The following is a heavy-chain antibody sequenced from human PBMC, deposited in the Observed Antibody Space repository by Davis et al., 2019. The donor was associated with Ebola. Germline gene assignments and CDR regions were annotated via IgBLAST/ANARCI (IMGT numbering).Heavy chain of an antibody. CDR1: GDSVSSNSAA. CDR2: TYYRSKWYN. Sequence: HSQTLSLTCAISGDSVSSNSAAWTWIRQSPSRGLEWLGRTYYRSKWYNDYAVSVKSRITINPDTSKNQFSLQLNSVTPEDTAVYYCARSYGDSRAFDIWGQGTMVTVSS. V-gene: IGHV6-1*01. J-gene: IGHJ3*02. CDR3: ARSYGDSRAFDI. D-gene: IGHD4-17*01.